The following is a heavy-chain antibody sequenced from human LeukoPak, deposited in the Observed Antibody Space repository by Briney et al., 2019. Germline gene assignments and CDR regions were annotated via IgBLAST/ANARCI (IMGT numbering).Heavy chain of an antibody. V-gene: IGHV3-48*03. Sequence: PGGSLRLSCAASGFTFSSYEMNWVRQAPGKGLEWVSYISSSGRTFYYADSVKGRFTISRDNGKNLLYLQMNSLRVEDTAVYYCARDSRGSSWFFDYWGQGALVTVSS. CDR1: GFTFSSYE. CDR3: ARDSRGSSWFFDY. D-gene: IGHD6-13*01. CDR2: ISSSGRTF. J-gene: IGHJ4*02.